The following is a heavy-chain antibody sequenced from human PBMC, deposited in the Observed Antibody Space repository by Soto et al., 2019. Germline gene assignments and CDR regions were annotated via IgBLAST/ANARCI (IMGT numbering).Heavy chain of an antibody. CDR1: GDTFSSYS. J-gene: IGHJ4*02. CDR3: AANGGYNLGLAY. D-gene: IGHD1-1*01. CDR2: IIPVFPTA. V-gene: IGHV1-69*12. Sequence: QVQLVQSGAEVKKPGSSVKVSCKASGDTFSSYSISWVRQAPGQGLKYVGGIIPVFPTANYAQKFQGRVTIIADESTSTAYMELSSLTSEDRAVYYCAANGGYNLGLAYWGQGTLVTVSS.